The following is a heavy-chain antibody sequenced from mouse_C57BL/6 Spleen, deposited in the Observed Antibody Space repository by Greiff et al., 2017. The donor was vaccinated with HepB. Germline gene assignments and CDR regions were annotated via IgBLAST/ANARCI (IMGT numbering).Heavy chain of an antibody. CDR1: GYTFTEYT. Sequence: QVQLKESGAELVKPGASVKLSCKASGYTFTEYTIHWVKQRSGQGLEWIGWFYPGSGSIKYNEKFKDKATLTADKSSSTVYMELSRLTSEDSAVYFCARHEGRYDYGAYAMDYWGQGTSVTVSS. V-gene: IGHV1-62-2*01. CDR3: ARHEGRYDYGAYAMDY. CDR2: FYPGSGSI. J-gene: IGHJ4*01. D-gene: IGHD2-4*01.